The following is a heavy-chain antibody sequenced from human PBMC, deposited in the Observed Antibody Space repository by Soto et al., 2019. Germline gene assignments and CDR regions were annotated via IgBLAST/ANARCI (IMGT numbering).Heavy chain of an antibody. J-gene: IGHJ1*01. CDR1: GGTFSSYA. CDR3: ASSRSWYDYFQH. CDR2: IIPIFGTA. V-gene: IGHV1-69*12. D-gene: IGHD6-13*01. Sequence: QVQLVQSGAEVKKPGSSVKVSCKASGGTFSSYAISWVRQAVGQGLEWMGGIIPIFGTANYAQKFQGRVTITADESTTTAYMELSSLRSEDTAVYYCASSRSWYDYFQHWGQGTLVTVSS.